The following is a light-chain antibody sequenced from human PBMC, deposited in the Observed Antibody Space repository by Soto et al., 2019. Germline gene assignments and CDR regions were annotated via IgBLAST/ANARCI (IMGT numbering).Light chain of an antibody. CDR2: DAS. CDR3: QQRSNWRT. Sequence: EIVLTQSPATLSLSPGERATLSCRASQRVSSYLAWYQQKPGQAPRLLIYDASNRATGIPARFSGSGSGTDFILTISSLEPEDFAVYYCQQRSNWRTFGQGTKVDIK. J-gene: IGKJ1*01. CDR1: QRVSSY. V-gene: IGKV3-11*01.